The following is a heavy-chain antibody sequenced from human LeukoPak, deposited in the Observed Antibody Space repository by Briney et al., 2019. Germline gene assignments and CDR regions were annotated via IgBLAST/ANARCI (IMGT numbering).Heavy chain of an antibody. V-gene: IGHV4-31*03. D-gene: IGHD6-13*01. CDR3: ARGYVSSWPHFFDY. Sequence: PSETLSLTCTVSGGSISSGGYYWSWIRQHPGKGLEWIGYIYYSGSTYYNPSLKSRVTISVDTSKNQFSLKLSSVTAADTAVYYCARGYVSSWPHFFDYWGQGTLVTVSS. CDR2: IYYSGST. CDR1: GGSISSGGYY. J-gene: IGHJ4*02.